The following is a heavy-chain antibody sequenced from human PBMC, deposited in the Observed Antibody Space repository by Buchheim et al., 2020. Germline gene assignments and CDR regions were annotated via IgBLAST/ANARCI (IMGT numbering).Heavy chain of an antibody. V-gene: IGHV3-33*01. Sequence: QVQLVESGGGVVQPGRSLRLSCAASGFTFSSYGMHWVRQAPGKGLEWVAVIWYDGSNKYYADSVKGRFTISRDNSKNTLYLQMNSLRAEDTAVYYCARRSTGFYYGDYVLGPWWFDPWGQGTL. J-gene: IGHJ5*02. D-gene: IGHD4-17*01. CDR3: ARRSTGFYYGDYVLGPWWFDP. CDR2: IWYDGSNK. CDR1: GFTFSSYG.